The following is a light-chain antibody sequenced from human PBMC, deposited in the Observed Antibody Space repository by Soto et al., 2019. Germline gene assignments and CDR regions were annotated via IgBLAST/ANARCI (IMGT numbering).Light chain of an antibody. CDR3: QVWDSSTGV. Sequence: SYELTQPLSVSVALGQTARITCGGDNIANKNVHWYQQKPGQAPVLVIYRDYNRPSGIPERFSGSNSGNTATLTISRAQAGDEADYYCQVWDSSTGVFGGGTKVTV. CDR1: NIANKN. V-gene: IGLV3-9*01. J-gene: IGLJ3*02. CDR2: RDY.